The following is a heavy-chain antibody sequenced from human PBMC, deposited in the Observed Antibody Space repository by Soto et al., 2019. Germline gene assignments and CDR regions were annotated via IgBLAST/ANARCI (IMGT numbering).Heavy chain of an antibody. V-gene: IGHV3-53*01. Sequence: LSLPCAASRLPCSLKKYLAWVRQAPGKGLEWVSALYDVDGSFYSDSVKGRFTTSSDSSKTTVYLQMNDLRPADTAVYYCATWHEREHAYDVWGQGTTVTVSS. CDR2: LYDVDGS. CDR3: ATWHEREHAYDV. D-gene: IGHD1-1*01. CDR1: RLPCSLKKY. J-gene: IGHJ3*01.